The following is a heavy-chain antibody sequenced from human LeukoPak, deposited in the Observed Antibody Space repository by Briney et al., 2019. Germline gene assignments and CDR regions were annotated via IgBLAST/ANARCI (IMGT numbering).Heavy chain of an antibody. V-gene: IGHV3-21*01. CDR1: GFSFSSYS. Sequence: PGGSLRLSCAASGFSFSSYSMNWVRQAPGKGLEWVSSISSSSNYIYYADSVKGRFTISRDNAKNSLYLQMNSLRAEDTAVYYCARAKMFYYEGGTYYHAFDIWGQGTMVTASS. CDR3: ARAKMFYYEGGTYYHAFDI. J-gene: IGHJ3*02. D-gene: IGHD3-22*01. CDR2: ISSSSNYI.